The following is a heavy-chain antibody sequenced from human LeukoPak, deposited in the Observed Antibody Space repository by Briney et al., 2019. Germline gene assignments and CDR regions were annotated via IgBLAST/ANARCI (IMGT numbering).Heavy chain of an antibody. Sequence: PGGSLRLSCAASGFTFSSYAMHWVRQAPSKGLEWVAVISYDGSNKYYADSVKGRFTISRDNSKNTLYLQMNSLRAEDTAVYYCARDGLIAVATPGAFDIWGQGTMVTVSS. V-gene: IGHV3-30-3*01. J-gene: IGHJ3*02. CDR3: ARDGLIAVATPGAFDI. CDR2: ISYDGSNK. CDR1: GFTFSSYA. D-gene: IGHD6-19*01.